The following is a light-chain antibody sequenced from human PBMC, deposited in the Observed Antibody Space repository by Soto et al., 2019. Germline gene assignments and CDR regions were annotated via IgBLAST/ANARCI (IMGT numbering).Light chain of an antibody. J-gene: IGKJ4*01. CDR1: QSVNSN. V-gene: IGKV3-15*01. CDR2: VAS. Sequence: EIVMTQSPATLSVSPGERVTLSCRASQSVNSNLAWYQQKPGQTPKLLIYVASTKATGIPARFSGSGSGTEFTLTISSLQSEDFAIYYCQQYNAWPLTFGVGTKVEFK. CDR3: QQYNAWPLT.